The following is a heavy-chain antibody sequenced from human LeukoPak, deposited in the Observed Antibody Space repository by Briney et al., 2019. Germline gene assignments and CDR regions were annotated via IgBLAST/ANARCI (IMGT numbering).Heavy chain of an antibody. CDR3: ARDAYNPDWGRDPRNNWFDP. CDR2: IIPIFGTA. CDR1: GGTFSSYA. Sequence: SVKVSCKASGGTFSSYAISWVRQAPGQGLEWMGGIIPIFGTANYAQKFQGRVTITADESTSTAYMELSSLRSEDTAVYYCARDAYNPDWGRDPRNNWFDPWGQGTLVAVSP. J-gene: IGHJ5*02. V-gene: IGHV1-69*13. D-gene: IGHD7-27*01.